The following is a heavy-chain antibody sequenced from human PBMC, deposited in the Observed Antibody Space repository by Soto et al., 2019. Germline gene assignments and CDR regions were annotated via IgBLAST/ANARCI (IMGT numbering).Heavy chain of an antibody. Sequence: EVQLLESGGGLVQPGGSLRLSCAASGFTFSSYAMCWVRQAPGKGLGWVSDISGSGGSTYYADSVKGRFNITRDNSKNTLYLQMNSLRAEDTAVYYCAKDRGNNPLHFDYWGQGTLVTVSS. CDR1: GFTFSSYA. CDR2: ISGSGGST. D-gene: IGHD1-1*01. J-gene: IGHJ4*02. V-gene: IGHV3-23*01. CDR3: AKDRGNNPLHFDY.